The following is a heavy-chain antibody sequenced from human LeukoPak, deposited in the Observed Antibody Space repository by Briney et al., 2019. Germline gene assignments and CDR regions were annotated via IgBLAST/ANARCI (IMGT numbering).Heavy chain of an antibody. V-gene: IGHV3-7*03. CDR2: IRHDGSEK. Sequence: PGGSLRLSCVASRFTFSSHWMSWVRQAPGKGLESVANIRHDGSEKYYVDSVRARFIISRDNAKNSLYLQMNSLRAEDTAVYYCARGGCSRTSCYPYYDDYYMDVWGKGTTVTVSS. CDR1: RFTFSSHW. D-gene: IGHD2-2*01. J-gene: IGHJ6*03. CDR3: ARGGCSRTSCYPYYDDYYMDV.